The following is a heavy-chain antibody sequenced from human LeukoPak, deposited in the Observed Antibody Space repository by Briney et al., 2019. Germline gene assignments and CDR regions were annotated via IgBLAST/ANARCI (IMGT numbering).Heavy chain of an antibody. CDR2: INPSGSDT. D-gene: IGHD1-26*01. CDR1: GYTFTAYY. Sequence: ASVKVSCKATGYTFTAYYMHWVRQAPGQGLEWMGLINPSGSDTVYAQKFQGRVTMTRDMSTSTDYMELSSLRFDDTAVYYCARDNSVGDTAWWFDPWGQGALVTVSS. CDR3: ARDNSVGDTAWWFDP. J-gene: IGHJ5*02. V-gene: IGHV1-46*01.